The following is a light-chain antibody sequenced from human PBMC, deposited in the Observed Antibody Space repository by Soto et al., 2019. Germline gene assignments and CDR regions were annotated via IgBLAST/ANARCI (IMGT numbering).Light chain of an antibody. CDR2: AAS. CDR1: QSISSY. Sequence: DIPMTQSPSSLSASVGDRVTITCRASQSISSYLNWYQQKPGKAPKLLIYAASSLQSGVPSRFSGSGSGTDFTLTISSLQPEDFATYYGQQSYSTPQNTFGQGTKLEIK. V-gene: IGKV1-39*01. J-gene: IGKJ2*01. CDR3: QQSYSTPQNT.